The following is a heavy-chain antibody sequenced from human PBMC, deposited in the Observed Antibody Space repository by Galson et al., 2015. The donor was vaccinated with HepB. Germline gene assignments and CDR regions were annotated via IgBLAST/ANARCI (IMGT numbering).Heavy chain of an antibody. CDR3: ARFVGVVVGKVSDY. D-gene: IGHD3-22*01. V-gene: IGHV3-48*04. CDR2: ISSSCSTI. Sequence: SLRLSCAASGFTFSSYSMNWVRQAPGKGLEWVSYISSSCSTIYYADSVKGRFTISRDNAKNSLYLQMNSLRAEDTAVYYCARFVGVVVGKVSDYWGQGTLVTVSS. CDR1: GFTFSSYS. J-gene: IGHJ4*02.